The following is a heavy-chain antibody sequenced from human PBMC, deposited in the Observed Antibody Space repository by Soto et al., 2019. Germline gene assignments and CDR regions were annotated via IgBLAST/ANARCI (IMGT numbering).Heavy chain of an antibody. CDR1: GFTFSSYD. CDR2: IGTAGDT. J-gene: IGHJ4*02. Sequence: TGGSLRLSCAASGFTFSSYDMHWVRQATGKGLEWVSAIGTAGDTYYPGSVKGRFTISRENAKNTMYLQMNSLRAEDTAVYYCARDPIGPGIFDYWGQGTLVTVSS. CDR3: ARDPIGPGIFDY. V-gene: IGHV3-13*01. D-gene: IGHD1-26*01.